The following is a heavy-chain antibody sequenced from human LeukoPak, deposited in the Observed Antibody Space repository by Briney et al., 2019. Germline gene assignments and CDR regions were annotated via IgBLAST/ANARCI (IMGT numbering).Heavy chain of an antibody. Sequence: SVKVSCKASGGTFSSYAISWVRQAPGQGLEWMGGIIPIFGTANYAQKFQGRVTITADESTSTAYMELSSLRSEDTAVYYCARVVLVGVAYDGGGWFDPWGQGTLVTVSS. D-gene: IGHD3-22*01. CDR1: GGTFSSYA. CDR3: ARVVLVGVAYDGGGWFDP. V-gene: IGHV1-69*13. J-gene: IGHJ5*02. CDR2: IIPIFGTA.